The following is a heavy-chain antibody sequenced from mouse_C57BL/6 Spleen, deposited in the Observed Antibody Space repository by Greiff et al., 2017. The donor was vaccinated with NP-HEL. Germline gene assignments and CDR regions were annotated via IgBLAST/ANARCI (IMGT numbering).Heavy chain of an antibody. CDR3: VRRRTTGGYFDV. J-gene: IGHJ1*03. CDR1: GFSFNTYA. CDR2: IRSKSNNYAT. V-gene: IGHV10-1*01. D-gene: IGHD1-1*01. Sequence: EVQGVESGGGLVQPKGSLKLSCAASGFSFNTYAMNWVRQAPGKGLEWVARIRSKSNNYATYYADSVKDRFTISRDDSESMLYLQMNNLKTEDTAMYYCVRRRTTGGYFDVWGTGTTVTVSS.